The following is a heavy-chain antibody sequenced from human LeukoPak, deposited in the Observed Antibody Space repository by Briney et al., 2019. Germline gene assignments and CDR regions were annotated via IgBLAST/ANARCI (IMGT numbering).Heavy chain of an antibody. CDR3: VREGGSDWYSGWFDP. Sequence: GGSLRLSCAASGFTFSSYAMSWVRQAPGKGLEWVSSISGSGVRTYYADSVKGRFTISRDNSKNTLYLQMNSLRVEDTALYYCVREGGSDWYSGWFDPWGQGTQVTVSS. J-gene: IGHJ5*02. V-gene: IGHV3-23*01. CDR1: GFTFSSYA. CDR2: ISGSGVRT. D-gene: IGHD6-19*01.